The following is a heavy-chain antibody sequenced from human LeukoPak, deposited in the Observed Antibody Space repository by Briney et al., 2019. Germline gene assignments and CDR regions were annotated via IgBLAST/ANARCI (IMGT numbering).Heavy chain of an antibody. V-gene: IGHV4-59*08. CDR2: IYYIGST. Sequence: SETLSLTCIVSGGSIGSYYWSWIRQPPGKGLEWIGYIYYIGSTNYNPSLKSRVTISVDTSKNRFSLKLSSVTAADTAVYYCARSSYYGMDVWGQGTTVTVSS. D-gene: IGHD2-21*01. CDR1: GGSIGSYY. J-gene: IGHJ6*02. CDR3: ARSSYYGMDV.